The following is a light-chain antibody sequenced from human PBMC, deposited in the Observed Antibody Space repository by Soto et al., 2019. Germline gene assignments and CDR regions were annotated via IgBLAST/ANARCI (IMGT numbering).Light chain of an antibody. CDR2: DTF. CDR1: QSISSW. J-gene: IGKJ4*01. CDR3: QQYNSYSPLT. V-gene: IGKV1-5*01. Sequence: DIQMTQSPSSLSASVGDRVSITCRSSQSISSWWAWYQQKPGQAPKLLMFDTFSLESGVPSRFSGSRSGTEFTLTISSLQPDEYATYYCQQYNSYSPLTFGGGTKVEIK.